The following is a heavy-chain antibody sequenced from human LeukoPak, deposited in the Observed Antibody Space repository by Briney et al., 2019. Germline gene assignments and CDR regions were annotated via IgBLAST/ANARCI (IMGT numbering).Heavy chain of an antibody. CDR3: GRDRYYGGNSPHFDF. J-gene: IGHJ4*02. V-gene: IGHV3-7*01. CDR2: IKQDGSEE. Sequence: GGSLRLSCAASGFTFSDYWMVWVRQAPGMGLEWVANIKQDGSEEYYVDSVKGRFTISRDNAKNSLYLEMSSLRAEDTAVYYCGRDRYYGGNSPHFDFWGQGTLVTVSS. CDR1: GFTFSDYW. D-gene: IGHD2-21*01.